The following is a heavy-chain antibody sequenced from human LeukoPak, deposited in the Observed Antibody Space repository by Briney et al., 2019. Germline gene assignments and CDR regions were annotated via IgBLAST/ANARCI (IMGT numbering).Heavy chain of an antibody. D-gene: IGHD2-15*01. CDR3: ARDSGGTFRHPYYFDY. V-gene: IGHV1-18*01. Sequence: ASVKVSCKSSGYTFSSYGFSWVRQAPGQGLEWMGCISGDSGITYYAQDLQGRVTMTTDTSTSTAYMELRSLRSDDTAVYYCARDSGGTFRHPYYFDYWGQGTLVTVSS. CDR2: ISGDSGIT. CDR1: GYTFSSYG. J-gene: IGHJ4*02.